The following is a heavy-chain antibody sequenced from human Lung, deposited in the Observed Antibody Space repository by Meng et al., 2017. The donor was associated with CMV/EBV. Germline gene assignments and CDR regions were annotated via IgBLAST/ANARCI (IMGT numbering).Heavy chain of an antibody. CDR2: ISAYNHNT. V-gene: IGHV1-18*01. Sequence: AXVXVSXXASGYTFTSYGINWVRQAPGQGPEWMGWISAYNHNTNYAQNFQGRVTMTTDTSTSTAYMELRSLKSDDTAVYFCARDSAPHYDFWTDYFQSFFHPWGQGTPVXVSS. CDR1: GYTFTSYG. CDR3: ARDSAPHYDFWTDYFQSFFHP. J-gene: IGHJ5*02. D-gene: IGHD3-3*01.